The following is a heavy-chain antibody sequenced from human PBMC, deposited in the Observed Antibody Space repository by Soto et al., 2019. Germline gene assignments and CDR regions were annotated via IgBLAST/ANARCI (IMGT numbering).Heavy chain of an antibody. J-gene: IGHJ2*01. CDR3: FFFFQAEDGIRDTVPVSAFLLNRSSDL. CDR2: IKSKTDGGTT. D-gene: IGHD2-15*01. Sequence: PGKGLEWVGRIKSKTDGGTTDYAAPVKGRFTISRDDSKNTLYLKMNSLKTADTAVYYCFFFFQAEDGIRDTVPVSAFLLNRSSDL. V-gene: IGHV3-15*07.